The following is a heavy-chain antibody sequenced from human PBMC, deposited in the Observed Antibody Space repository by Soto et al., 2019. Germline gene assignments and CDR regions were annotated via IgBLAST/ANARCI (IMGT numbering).Heavy chain of an antibody. Sequence: ASVKVSCKASGYTFTSYDINWVRQATGQGLEWMGWMNPNSGNTGYAQKFQGRVTMTRNTSISTAYMELSSLRSEDTAVYYCATVLWGHDAFDIWGQGTMVTVSS. CDR3: ATVLWGHDAFDI. CDR2: MNPNSGNT. CDR1: GYTFTSYD. V-gene: IGHV1-8*01. J-gene: IGHJ3*02. D-gene: IGHD3-10*01.